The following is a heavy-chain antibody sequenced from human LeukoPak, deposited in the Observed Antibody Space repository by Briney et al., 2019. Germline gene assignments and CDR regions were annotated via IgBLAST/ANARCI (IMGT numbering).Heavy chain of an antibody. D-gene: IGHD3-22*01. J-gene: IGHJ1*01. Sequence: PWGSLRLSCAASGFTFSRYIMNWVRQAPGKGLEWISYISSSSRTIHYADSVKGRFTISRDNAENSLDLQMNSLRDEDTAVYYCASHYFGSRGSYAEYFQHWGQGVLVIVSS. CDR3: ASHYFGSRGSYAEYFQH. CDR1: GFTFSRYI. CDR2: ISSSSRTI. V-gene: IGHV3-48*02.